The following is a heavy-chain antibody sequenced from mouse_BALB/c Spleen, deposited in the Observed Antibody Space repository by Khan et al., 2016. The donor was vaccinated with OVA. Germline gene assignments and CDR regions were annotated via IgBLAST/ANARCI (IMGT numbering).Heavy chain of an antibody. CDR2: INYSGNT. CDR1: GYSITSEYA. Sequence: EVQLQESGPGLVKPSQSLSLTCTVTGYSITSEYAWNWIRQFPGNKLEWMGYINYSGNTRFNPSLKSRTSLTRDTSKNQFFLLSNSATTEDPATFYCARKDYYDYDPFPYWGQGTLVTVSA. D-gene: IGHD2-4*01. V-gene: IGHV3-2*02. J-gene: IGHJ3*01. CDR3: ARKDYYDYDPFPY.